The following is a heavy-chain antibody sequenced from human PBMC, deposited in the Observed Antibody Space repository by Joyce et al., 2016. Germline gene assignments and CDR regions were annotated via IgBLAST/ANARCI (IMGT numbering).Heavy chain of an antibody. D-gene: IGHD6-25*01. V-gene: IGHV3-30*18. CDR3: AKDRETSAVLDF. J-gene: IGHJ4*02. CDR2: ISNDGKNK. Sequence: QAQLVESGGGVVQPGRSLRLSCAFSGFTFRSYGMHWVRQAPGKGLEWVAVISNDGKNKNYADSVKGRFTVSRDNSKKILSLQMNSLRPEDTAVYYCAKDRETSAVLDFWGQGTPVTVSS. CDR1: GFTFRSYG.